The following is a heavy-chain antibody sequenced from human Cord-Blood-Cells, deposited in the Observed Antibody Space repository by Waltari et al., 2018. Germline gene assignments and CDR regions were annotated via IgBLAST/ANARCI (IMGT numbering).Heavy chain of an antibody. D-gene: IGHD1-26*01. V-gene: IGHV3-74*01. CDR1: GFTFSRSW. CDR3: ARDHVGATNDY. Sequence: EVQLVESGGGLVQPGGSLRLSCAASGFTFSRSWMHWVRQAPGKGLVWVSRINSDGSSTSYADSVKGRFTISRDNAKNTLYLQMNSLRAEDTAVYYCARDHVGATNDYWGQGTLVTVSS. CDR2: INSDGSST. J-gene: IGHJ4*02.